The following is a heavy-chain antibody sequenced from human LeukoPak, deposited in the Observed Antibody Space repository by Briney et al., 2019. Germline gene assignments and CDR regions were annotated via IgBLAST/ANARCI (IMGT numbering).Heavy chain of an antibody. CDR2: INHSGST. D-gene: IGHD2-2*01. CDR3: ARPPVVPAAMRSYYYGMDV. Sequence: SETLSLTRVVYGGSFSGYYWSWIRQPPGKGLEWIGEINHSGSTNYNPSLKSRVTISVDTSKNQFSLKLSSVTAADTAVYYCARPPVVPAAMRSYYYGMDVWGQGTTVTVSS. CDR1: GGSFSGYY. J-gene: IGHJ6*02. V-gene: IGHV4-34*01.